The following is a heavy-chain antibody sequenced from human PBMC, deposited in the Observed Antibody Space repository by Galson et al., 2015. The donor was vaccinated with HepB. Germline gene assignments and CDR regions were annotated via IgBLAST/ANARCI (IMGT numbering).Heavy chain of an antibody. Sequence: SVKVSCKASGYTFIVFSIHWVRQAPGQGLEWMGRIKASSGGTYYAQQFQDRFTMTRDTTINTAYMELSRLTSNDTAVYYCARAGWSDRYFDCWGQGTLLTVSS. CDR1: GYTFIVFS. J-gene: IGHJ4*02. V-gene: IGHV1-2*06. CDR3: ARAGWSDRYFDC. CDR2: IKASSGGT. D-gene: IGHD6-19*01.